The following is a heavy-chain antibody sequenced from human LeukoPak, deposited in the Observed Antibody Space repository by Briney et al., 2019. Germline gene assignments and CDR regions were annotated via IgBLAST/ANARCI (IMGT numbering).Heavy chain of an antibody. CDR2: ISSTGGTT. V-gene: IGHV3-23*01. D-gene: IGHD6-19*01. CDR1: GFTFSDYG. Sequence: PGGTLRLSCAASGFTFSDYGMSWVRQAPGKGLEWTSSISSTGGTTDYADSVKGRFTISRDNAKNRLYLQMNSLRDEDTAVYYCARDRAVAGNNGWFDPWGQGTLVTVSS. J-gene: IGHJ5*02. CDR3: ARDRAVAGNNGWFDP.